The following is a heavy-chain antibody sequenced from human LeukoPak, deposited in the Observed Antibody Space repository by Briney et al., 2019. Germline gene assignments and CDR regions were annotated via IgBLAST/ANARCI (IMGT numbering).Heavy chain of an antibody. Sequence: GGSLRLSCAASGFTFSDYYMSWIRQAPGRGLEWVSQISSSDIIIYYADSVKGRFTISRDNAKKSMYLQMNSLRAEDTAVYYCAIAYYDILTGYYRDYWGQGTLVTVSS. CDR3: AIAYYDILTGYYRDY. J-gene: IGHJ4*02. CDR2: ISSSDIII. CDR1: GFTFSDYY. D-gene: IGHD3-9*01. V-gene: IGHV3-11*04.